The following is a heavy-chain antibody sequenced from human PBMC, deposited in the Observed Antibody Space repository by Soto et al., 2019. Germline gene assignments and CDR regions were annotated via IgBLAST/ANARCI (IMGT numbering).Heavy chain of an antibody. J-gene: IGHJ4*02. CDR1: GFTFSSYW. D-gene: IGHD5-18*01. CDR3: ARDRREYSYGSYDY. CDR2: IKPDGSEK. V-gene: IGHV3-7*05. Sequence: PGGSLRLSCAAAGFTFSSYWMSWVRQAPGKGLEWVANIKPDGSEKWYVDSVKGRFTISRDNAKNSLYLQMNSLRAEDTAVYYCARDRREYSYGSYDYWGQGTLVTVSS.